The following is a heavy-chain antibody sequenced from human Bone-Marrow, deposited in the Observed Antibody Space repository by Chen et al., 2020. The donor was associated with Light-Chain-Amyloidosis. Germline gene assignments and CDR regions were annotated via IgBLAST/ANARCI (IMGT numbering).Heavy chain of an antibody. V-gene: IGHV3-74*01. J-gene: IGHJ5*02. D-gene: IGHD3-22*01. CDR2: INSDGSST. CDR3: ATYIGDSSGYFWFDP. Sequence: EVQLVESGGGFVQPGGSLRLSCAASGFTFSSYWMHWVRQAPGKGLVWVSRINSDGSSTSYADSVKGRFTISRDNAKNTLYLQMNSLRAEDTAVYYCATYIGDSSGYFWFDPWGQGTLVTVSS. CDR1: GFTFSSYW.